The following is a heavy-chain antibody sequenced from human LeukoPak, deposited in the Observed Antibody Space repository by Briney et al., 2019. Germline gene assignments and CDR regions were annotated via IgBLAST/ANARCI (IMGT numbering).Heavy chain of an antibody. CDR1: GFTFSSYA. V-gene: IGHV3-23*01. J-gene: IGHJ3*02. D-gene: IGHD3-3*01. Sequence: GGSLRLSCAASGFTFSSYAMSWVRQAPGKGLEWVPAISGSGGSTYYADSAKGRFTISRDNTKNSLYLQMNNLRAEDTAVYYCASKGGSFTISGVLYNDAFAIWGQGTMVTVSA. CDR3: ASKGGSFTISGVLYNDAFAI. CDR2: ISGSGGST.